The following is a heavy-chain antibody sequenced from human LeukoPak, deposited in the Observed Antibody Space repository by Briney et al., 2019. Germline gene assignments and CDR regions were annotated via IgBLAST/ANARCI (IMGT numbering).Heavy chain of an antibody. V-gene: IGHV1-69*05. Sequence: GALVKVSCKASGGTFSSYSISWVRQAPGQGLEWMGGIIPIFGTANYAQKFQGRVTITTDESTSTAYMELSSLRSEDTAVYYCARDVRLRLGELPYYFDYWGQGTLVTVSS. D-gene: IGHD3-16*02. CDR1: GGTFSSYS. CDR2: IIPIFGTA. CDR3: ARDVRLRLGELPYYFDY. J-gene: IGHJ4*02.